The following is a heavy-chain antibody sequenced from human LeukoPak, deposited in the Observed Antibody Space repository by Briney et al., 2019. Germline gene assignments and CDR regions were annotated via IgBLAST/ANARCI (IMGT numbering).Heavy chain of an antibody. Sequence: GGSLRLSCAASGFTFSSYWMHWVRQAPGKGLVWVSRINSDGSSTSYADSVKGRVTISRDNAKKSLYLQMNSLRAEDTAVYYCARGSTNYGNWFDPWGQGTLVTVSS. CDR2: INSDGSST. D-gene: IGHD1-1*01. V-gene: IGHV3-74*01. CDR1: GFTFSSYW. CDR3: ARGSTNYGNWFDP. J-gene: IGHJ5*02.